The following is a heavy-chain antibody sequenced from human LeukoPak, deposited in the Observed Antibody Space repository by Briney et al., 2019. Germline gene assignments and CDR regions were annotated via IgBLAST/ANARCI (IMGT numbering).Heavy chain of an antibody. D-gene: IGHD3-3*01. CDR1: GGTISSYY. Sequence: PSETLSLTCTASGGTISSYYWSWIRQPPGKGLEWIGYIYYSGSTNYYPSLKSRVTITVDTSKKQLSLMLSSMTAADAAVYYCAGGQRIKIFGVVTDYGYWGQGTLVTVSS. V-gene: IGHV4-59*12. CDR2: IYYSGST. CDR3: AGGQRIKIFGVVTDYGY. J-gene: IGHJ4*02.